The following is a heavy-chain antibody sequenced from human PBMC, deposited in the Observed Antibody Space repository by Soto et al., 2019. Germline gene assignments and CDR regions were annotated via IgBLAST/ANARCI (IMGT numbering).Heavy chain of an antibody. D-gene: IGHD2-15*01. J-gene: IGHJ4*02. CDR2: IIPIFTRT. CDR3: ARDVVRSTAGDS. V-gene: IGHV1-69*13. Sequence: GASVKVSCKASGGTFSTSSFVWVRQGPGQGLEWMGGIIPIFTRTNFAQKFQGRVTFSADESTRTTYIELRSLTSEDTAIYYCARDVVRSTAGDSWGQGTLVTVSS. CDR1: GGTFSTSS.